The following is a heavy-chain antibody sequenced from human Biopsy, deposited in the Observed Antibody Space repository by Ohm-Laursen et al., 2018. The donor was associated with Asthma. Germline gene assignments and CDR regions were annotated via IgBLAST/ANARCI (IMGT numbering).Heavy chain of an antibody. Sequence: SDTLSLTCTVSGGSINNFYWSWIRQPPGKGLEWIGYIYHRDTTYYNPSLKSRVTISLDGSKNQFSLKLSSVTAADTAVYYCARGRSGDWLYYFDYWGQGALVTVSS. J-gene: IGHJ4*02. CDR3: ARGRSGDWLYYFDY. CDR2: IYHRDTT. CDR1: GGSINNFY. D-gene: IGHD2-21*01. V-gene: IGHV4-59*12.